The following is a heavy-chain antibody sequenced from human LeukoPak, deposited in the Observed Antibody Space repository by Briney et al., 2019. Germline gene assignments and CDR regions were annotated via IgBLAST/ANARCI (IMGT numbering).Heavy chain of an antibody. CDR1: GGSISSYY. D-gene: IGHD3-22*01. CDR2: IYTSGST. V-gene: IGHV4-4*07. CDR3: AGTYYYDSSGYSRWVY. J-gene: IGHJ4*02. Sequence: SETLSLTCTVSGGSISSYYWSWIRQPAGKGLEWIGRIYTSGSTNYNPSLKSRVTMSVDTSKNQFSLKLSSVTAADTAVYYCAGTYYYDSSGYSRWVYWGQGTLVTVSS.